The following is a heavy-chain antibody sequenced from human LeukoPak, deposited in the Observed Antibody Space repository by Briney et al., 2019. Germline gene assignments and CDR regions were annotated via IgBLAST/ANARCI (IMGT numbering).Heavy chain of an antibody. CDR3: ARDPYDSSGYMDY. J-gene: IGHJ4*02. CDR2: IIPILGIA. Sequence: SVKVSCKASGGTFSSYAISWVRQAPGQGLEWMGRIIPILGIANYAQKFQGRVTITADKSTSTAYMELSSLRSEDTAVYYCARDPYDSSGYMDYWGQGTLVTVSS. V-gene: IGHV1-69*04. D-gene: IGHD3-22*01. CDR1: GGTFSSYA.